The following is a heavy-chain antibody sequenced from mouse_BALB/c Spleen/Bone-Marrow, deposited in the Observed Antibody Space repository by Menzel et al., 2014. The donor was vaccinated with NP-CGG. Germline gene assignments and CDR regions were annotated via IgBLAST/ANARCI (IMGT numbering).Heavy chain of an antibody. CDR2: IYPGNGDT. D-gene: IGHD4-1*01. J-gene: IGHJ2*01. CDR1: GYTFTSYN. Sequence: QVQLQQSGAELVKPGASVKMSCKASGYTFTSYNMRWVKQTPGQGLEWIGTIYPGNGDTSYNQRFKGKATLTADKSSSTAYMQLSSLTSEDSAVYYCARSNWDGGNYFDYWGQGTTLTVSS. CDR3: ARSNWDGGNYFDY. V-gene: IGHV1-12*01.